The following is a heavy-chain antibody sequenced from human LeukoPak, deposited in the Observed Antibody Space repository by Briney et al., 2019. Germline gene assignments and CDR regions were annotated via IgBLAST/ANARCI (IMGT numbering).Heavy chain of an antibody. CDR3: ARDNAYYDFWSGPGIDTYYFDY. J-gene: IGHJ4*02. D-gene: IGHD3-3*01. V-gene: IGHV3-21*01. CDR2: ITTSRSYI. Sequence: KFGRSLRLSCAASGVTFSTYSMNWVRQAPGKGLDWVSSITTSRSYIYYADSAKGRFTLSKDNAKNSLYLQMNSLRPQDTALYFSARDNAYYDFWSGPGIDTYYFDYWGQGALVTVSS. CDR1: GVTFSTYS.